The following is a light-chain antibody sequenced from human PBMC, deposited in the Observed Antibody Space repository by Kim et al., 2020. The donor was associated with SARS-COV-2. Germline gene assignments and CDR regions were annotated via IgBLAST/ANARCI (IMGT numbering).Light chain of an antibody. V-gene: IGKV3-15*01. Sequence: SPGERATLSCRASQSVSNTLAWYQQKPGQAPRLLIFGASTRATGIPARFSGSGSGTEFTLTISGLQSEDFAVYYCQQYNIWPPLTFGGGTKVDIK. J-gene: IGKJ4*01. CDR1: QSVSNT. CDR2: GAS. CDR3: QQYNIWPPLT.